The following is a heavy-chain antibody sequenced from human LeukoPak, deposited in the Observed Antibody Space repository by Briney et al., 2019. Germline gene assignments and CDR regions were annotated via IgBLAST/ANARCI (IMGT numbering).Heavy chain of an antibody. V-gene: IGHV3-53*01. Sequence: GGSLRLSCAASGFTVSSNYMSWVRQAPGKGLEWVSVIYSSGSTYYADSVKGRFTISRDNSKNTLHLQMNTLRAEDTAVYYCASRIATAGSVDYWGQGNLVTVSS. CDR1: GFTVSSNY. D-gene: IGHD6-13*01. J-gene: IGHJ4*02. CDR2: IYSSGST. CDR3: ASRIATAGSVDY.